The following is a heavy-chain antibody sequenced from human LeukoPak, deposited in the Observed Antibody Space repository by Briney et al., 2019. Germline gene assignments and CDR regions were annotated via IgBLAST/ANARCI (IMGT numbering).Heavy chain of an antibody. Sequence: GASVKVSCKASGGTLSSYAISWVRQAPGQGLEWMGRIIPILGIANYAQKFQGRVTITADKSTSTAYMELSSLRSEDTAVYYCARDDRGRRGYSYGYEVDYWGQGTLVTVSS. CDR3: ARDDRGRRGYSYGYEVDY. D-gene: IGHD5-18*01. V-gene: IGHV1-69*04. CDR1: GGTLSSYA. CDR2: IIPILGIA. J-gene: IGHJ4*02.